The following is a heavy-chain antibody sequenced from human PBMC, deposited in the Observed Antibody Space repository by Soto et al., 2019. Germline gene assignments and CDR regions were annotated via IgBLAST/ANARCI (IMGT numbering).Heavy chain of an antibody. CDR2: IIPLLDTT. V-gene: IGHV1-18*01. J-gene: IGHJ5*02. CDR1: GYTFTTYS. Sequence: ASVKVSCKASGYTFTTYSITWVRQAPGQGLEWMGRIIPLLDTTNYAQKLQGRVTMTTDTSTSTAYMELRSLRSDDTAVYYCARVRSWYDHWGQGTLVTVSS. CDR3: ARVRSWYDH.